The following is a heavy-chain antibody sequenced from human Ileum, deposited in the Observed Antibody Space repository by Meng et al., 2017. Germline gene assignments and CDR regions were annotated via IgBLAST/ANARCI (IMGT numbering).Heavy chain of an antibody. CDR1: GGSISSSSYY. Sequence: SETLSLTCTVSGGSISSSSYYWGWIRQPPGKGLEWIGSIYYSGSTYYNPSLKSRVTISVDTSKNQFSLKLSSVTAADTAVYYCARDPGRITGTTGPDYWGQGTLVTGYS. CDR3: ARDPGRITGTTGPDY. J-gene: IGHJ4*02. CDR2: IYYSGST. V-gene: IGHV4-39*07. D-gene: IGHD1-20*01.